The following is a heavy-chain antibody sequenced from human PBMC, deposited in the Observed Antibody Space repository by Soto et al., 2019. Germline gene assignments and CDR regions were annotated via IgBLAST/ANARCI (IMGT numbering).Heavy chain of an antibody. V-gene: IGHV5-51*01. CDR2: IYPGDSDT. D-gene: IGHD2-2*01. CDR3: ARLTNIVVAPAALKSLTLNWFDP. CDR1: GYSFTSYW. Sequence: GESLKISCKGSGYSFTSYWIGWVRQMPGKGLEWMGIIYPGDSDTRYSPSFQGQVTISADKSISTAYLQWSSLKASDTAMYYCARLTNIVVAPAALKSLTLNWFDPWGQGTLVTVSS. J-gene: IGHJ5*02.